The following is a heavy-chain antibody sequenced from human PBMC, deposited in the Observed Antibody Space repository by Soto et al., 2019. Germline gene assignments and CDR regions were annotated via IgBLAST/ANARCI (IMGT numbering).Heavy chain of an antibody. CDR1: GGSFSGYY. J-gene: IGHJ6*03. D-gene: IGHD5-12*01. CDR3: ARGLRGGYDFGDSYYYMHV. Sequence: SETLSLTCAVYGGSFSGYYWSWIRRPPGKGLEWIGEINHSGSTNYNPSLKSRVTISVDTSKNQFSLKLSSVTAADTAVYFCARGLRGGYDFGDSYYYMHVWGKGTTVTVSS. V-gene: IGHV4-34*01. CDR2: INHSGST.